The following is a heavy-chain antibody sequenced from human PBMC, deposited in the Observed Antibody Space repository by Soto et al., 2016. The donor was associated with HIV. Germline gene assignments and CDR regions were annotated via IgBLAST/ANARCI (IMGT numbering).Heavy chain of an antibody. CDR2: ISAYNGNT. V-gene: IGHV1-18*04. CDR1: GYTFTGYY. CDR3: ARSEVIAVAGPDYFDY. J-gene: IGHJ4*02. Sequence: QVQLMQSGAEVKKPGASVKVSCKASGYTFTGYYIHWVRQAPGQGLEWMGWISAYNGNTNYAQKLQGRVTMTTDTSTSTAYMELRSLRSDDTAVYYCARSEVIAVAGPDYFDYWGQGTLVTVSS. D-gene: IGHD6-19*01.